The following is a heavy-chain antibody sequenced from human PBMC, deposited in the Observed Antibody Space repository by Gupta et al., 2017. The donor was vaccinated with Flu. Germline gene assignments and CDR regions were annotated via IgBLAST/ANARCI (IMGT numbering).Heavy chain of an antibody. Sequence: PPGKGLEWIGEINHSGSTNYNPSLKSRVTISVDTSKNQFSLKLSSVTAADTAVYYCASVGCSTSCQKNWFDPWGQGTLVTVSS. D-gene: IGHD2-2*01. CDR3: ASVGCSTSCQKNWFDP. V-gene: IGHV4-34*01. CDR2: INHSGST. J-gene: IGHJ5*02.